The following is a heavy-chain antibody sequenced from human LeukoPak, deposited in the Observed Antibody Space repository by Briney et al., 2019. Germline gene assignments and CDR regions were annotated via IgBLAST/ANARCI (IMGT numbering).Heavy chain of an antibody. CDR3: ATEGGGYNWIQY. J-gene: IGHJ4*02. CDR1: GFTFSSYW. Sequence: GGSLRLSCAASGFTFSSYWMSWVRQAPGKGLEWVANIKQDGSEKYYVDSVKGRFIISRDNAKNSLYLQMNSLRAEDTAVYYCATEGGGYNWIQYWGQGTLVTVSS. V-gene: IGHV3-7*01. D-gene: IGHD1-20*01. CDR2: IKQDGSEK.